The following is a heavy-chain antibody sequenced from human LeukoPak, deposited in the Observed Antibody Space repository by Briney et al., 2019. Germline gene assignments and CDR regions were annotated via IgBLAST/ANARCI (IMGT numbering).Heavy chain of an antibody. Sequence: SETMSLTCTVSGGSISSSSYYWGWIRQPPGKGLEWIGSIYYSGSTYYSPSLKSRVTISVDTSKNQFSLKLSSVTAADTAVYYCARRMVRGTIDYWGQGTLVTVSS. CDR2: IYYSGST. CDR3: ARRMVRGTIDY. CDR1: GGSISSSSYY. V-gene: IGHV4-39*01. J-gene: IGHJ4*02. D-gene: IGHD3-10*01.